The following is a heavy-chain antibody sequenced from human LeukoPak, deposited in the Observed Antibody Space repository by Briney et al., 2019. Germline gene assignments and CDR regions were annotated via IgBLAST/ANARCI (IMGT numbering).Heavy chain of an antibody. J-gene: IGHJ4*02. CDR1: GFTFSSYS. CDR2: ISSSSSTI. CDR3: ARREGYYYGSGSLWDY. V-gene: IGHV3-48*01. Sequence: GGSLRLSCAASGFTFSSYSMNWVRQAPGKGLEWVSYISSSSSTIYYADSVKGRFTISRDNAKNSLYLQMNSLRAEDTAVYYCARREGYYYGSGSLWDYWGQGTLVTVSS. D-gene: IGHD3-10*01.